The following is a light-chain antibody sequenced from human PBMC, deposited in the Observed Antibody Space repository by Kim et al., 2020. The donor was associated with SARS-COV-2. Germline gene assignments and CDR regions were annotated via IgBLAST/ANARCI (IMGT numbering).Light chain of an antibody. CDR2: DAS. J-gene: IGKJ2*01. V-gene: IGKV1-33*01. CDR3: LQYENLPYI. CDR1: QDIKYY. Sequence: DIHMTQSPSSLSASVGDRVTITCQASQDIKYYLNWYQQKPESAPKVLIYDASSLESGVPSRFSGSGSGTQFSFTITGLQPEDVATYYCLQYENLPYIFGQRTKVDIK.